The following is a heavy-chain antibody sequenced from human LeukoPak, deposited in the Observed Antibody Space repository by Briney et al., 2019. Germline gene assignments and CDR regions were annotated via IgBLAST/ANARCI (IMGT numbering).Heavy chain of an antibody. J-gene: IGHJ4*02. V-gene: IGHV3-23*01. Sequence: GGSLRLSCAASGFTFSSYAMSWVRQAPGKGLEWVAGISGGGAGTYYADSVKGRFTISRDNSKNTLYLQMNSLRAEDTAVYYCAKAADIVVVVAAADYWGQGTLVTVSS. CDR2: ISGGGAGT. CDR1: GFTFSSYA. CDR3: AKAADIVVVVAAADY. D-gene: IGHD2-15*01.